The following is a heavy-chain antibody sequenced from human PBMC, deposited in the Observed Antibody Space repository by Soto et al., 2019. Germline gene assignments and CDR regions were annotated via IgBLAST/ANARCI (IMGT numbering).Heavy chain of an antibody. CDR3: ARDLWVEPELYYYGMDV. CDR2: ICYSGTT. D-gene: IGHD1-1*01. V-gene: IGHV4-30-4*01. J-gene: IGHJ6*02. Sequence: QVQLQESGPGLVRPSQTLSLTCTVSGDSISSADYYWSWIRQTPGKGVEWIGHICYSGTTYYDRYLYRRLTIYVDTSKKHFSLRLTSVTAADTAVYYCARDLWVEPELYYYGMDVWGQGTTVTVSS. CDR1: GDSISSADYY.